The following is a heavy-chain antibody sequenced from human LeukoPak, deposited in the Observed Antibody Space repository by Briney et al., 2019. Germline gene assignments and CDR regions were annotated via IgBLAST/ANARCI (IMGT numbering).Heavy chain of an antibody. CDR3: HLSYSSSWIDS. Sequence: GGSLRLSCAASGFTFDDYGMSWVRQAPGKGLEWVSGINWNGGSTGYADSVKGRFTISRDNSKNTLYLQMNSLRAEDTAVYYCHLSYSSSWIDSWGQGTLVTVSS. V-gene: IGHV3-20*04. CDR2: INWNGGST. J-gene: IGHJ4*02. D-gene: IGHD6-13*01. CDR1: GFTFDDYG.